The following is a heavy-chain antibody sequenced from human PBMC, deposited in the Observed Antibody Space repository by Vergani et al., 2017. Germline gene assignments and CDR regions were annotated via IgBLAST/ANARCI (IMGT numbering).Heavy chain of an antibody. CDR1: GFTFSSYW. J-gene: IGHJ4*02. Sequence: EVQLVESGGGLVQPGGSLRLSCAASGFTFSSYWMSWVRQAPGKGLEWVANIKEDGSEKHYVDSVKGRFTISRDNAKNSVYLQMNSLRAEDTAVYYCAKEKGRAFDYWGQGTLVTVSS. V-gene: IGHV3-7*01. CDR3: AKEKGRAFDY. CDR2: IKEDGSEK.